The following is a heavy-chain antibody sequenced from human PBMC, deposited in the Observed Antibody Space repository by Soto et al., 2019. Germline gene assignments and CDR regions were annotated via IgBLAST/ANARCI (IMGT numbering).Heavy chain of an antibody. D-gene: IGHD6-19*01. CDR2: ISDSGGRT. CDR1: GFTFNTYS. CDR3: AKELVNSGWTYFDY. J-gene: IGHJ4*02. V-gene: IGHV3-23*01. Sequence: XGALRLTFAASGFTFNTYSLGWVRQAPGKGLEWVSAISDSGGRTYYADSVKGRFTISRDNSKNTLYLQINSLRAEDTAVYFCAKELVNSGWTYFDYWGQGTLVTVSS.